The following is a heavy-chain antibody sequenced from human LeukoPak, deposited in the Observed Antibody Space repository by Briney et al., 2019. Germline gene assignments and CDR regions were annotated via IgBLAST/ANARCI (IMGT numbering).Heavy chain of an antibody. CDR2: ISSSSSYI. CDR3: ARTLNYYDISGLGMDV. V-gene: IGHV3-21*01. J-gene: IGHJ6*02. D-gene: IGHD3-22*01. Sequence: NPGGSLRLSCAASGFTFSSYSMNWVRQAPGKGLEWVSSISSSSSYIYYADSVKGRFTISRDNAKNSLYLQMNSLRAEDTAVYYCARTLNYYDISGLGMDVWGQGTTVTVSS. CDR1: GFTFSSYS.